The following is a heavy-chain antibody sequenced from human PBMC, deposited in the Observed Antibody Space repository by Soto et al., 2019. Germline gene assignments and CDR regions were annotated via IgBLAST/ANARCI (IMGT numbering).Heavy chain of an antibody. J-gene: IGHJ6*02. CDR2: INPSGGSA. V-gene: IGHV1-46*01. D-gene: IGHD4-4*01. Sequence: ASVKISCKASGYTFTTYYMHWVRQAPGQGLEWMGIINPSGGSASYAQKFQGSVTMTRDTSTSTVYMELSSLRSEDTAVYYCARARTTVTQLGYYSGIDVWGQGATGPVS. CDR3: ARARTTVTQLGYYSGIDV. CDR1: GYTFTTYY.